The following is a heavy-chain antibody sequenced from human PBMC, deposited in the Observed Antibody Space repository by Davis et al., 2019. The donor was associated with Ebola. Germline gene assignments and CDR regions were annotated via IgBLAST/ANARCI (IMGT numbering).Heavy chain of an antibody. CDR3: ARQLPYYSYGMDV. CDR1: GFTFSTYA. V-gene: IGHV3-23*01. CDR2: ISGSVGST. Sequence: GGSLRLSCAASGFTFSTYAMTWVRQAPGKGLEWVSAISGSVGSTYYADSVKGRFTISRDNSKNTLYLQMNSLRAEDTAVYFCARQLPYYSYGMDVWGQGTTVTVSS. D-gene: IGHD2-2*01. J-gene: IGHJ6*02.